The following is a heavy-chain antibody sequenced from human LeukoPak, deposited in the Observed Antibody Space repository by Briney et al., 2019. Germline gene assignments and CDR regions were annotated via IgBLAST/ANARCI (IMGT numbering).Heavy chain of an antibody. J-gene: IGHJ4*02. CDR3: ARDPPSLYNWNDGGADY. D-gene: IGHD1-1*01. CDR2: ISAYNGNT. Sequence: GASVKVSCKASGYTFTSYGISWVRQAPGQGLEWKGWISAYNGNTNYAQKLQGRVTMTTDTSTSTAYMELRSLRSDDTAVYYCARDPPSLYNWNDGGADYWGQGTLVTVSS. CDR1: GYTFTSYG. V-gene: IGHV1-18*01.